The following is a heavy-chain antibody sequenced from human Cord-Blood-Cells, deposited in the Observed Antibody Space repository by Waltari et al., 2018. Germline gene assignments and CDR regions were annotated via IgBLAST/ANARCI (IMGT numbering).Heavy chain of an antibody. Sequence: QVQLVQSGAEVKKPGSSVKVSCKASGGTFSSYAISWVRQSPGQGLEWMGGIIPIFGTANYAQKFQGRVTITADESTSTAYMELSSLRSEDTAVYYCARGTGCGGDCSFAFDIWGQGTMVTVSS. CDR3: ARGTGCGGDCSFAFDI. V-gene: IGHV1-69*01. D-gene: IGHD2-21*02. J-gene: IGHJ3*02. CDR2: IIPIFGTA. CDR1: GGTFSSYA.